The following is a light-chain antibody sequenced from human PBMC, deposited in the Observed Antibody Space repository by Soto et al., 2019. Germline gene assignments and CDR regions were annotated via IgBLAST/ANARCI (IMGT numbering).Light chain of an antibody. Sequence: DIQLTQSPSFLSASVGDRVTITCRASQAISSYLAWYQHNPGKAPKLMIYAASTLQNGVPSSFSGSGSGTEFTHTTSSLQPEGFATYYCKNLKGYRYTFGHENKVDIK. J-gene: IGKJ2*01. CDR1: QAISSY. CDR3: KNLKGYRYT. V-gene: IGKV1-9*01. CDR2: AAS.